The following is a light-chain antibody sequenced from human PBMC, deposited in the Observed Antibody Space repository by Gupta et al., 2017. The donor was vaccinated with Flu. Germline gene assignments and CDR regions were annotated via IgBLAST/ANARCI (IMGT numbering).Light chain of an antibody. J-gene: IGLJ3*02. CDR3: QSFDSRLSASCV. CDR2: ANT. Sequence: QSVLTQPPSVSGAPVQTVTISCSGDSSNIGAGSVVHWYRQLPGTAPKLLIYANTHRPSGVPDRFSASTSGASASLAISWLQADDEGDYYCQSFDSRLSASCVFGGGTKLTVL. CDR1: SSNIGAGSV. V-gene: IGLV1-40*03.